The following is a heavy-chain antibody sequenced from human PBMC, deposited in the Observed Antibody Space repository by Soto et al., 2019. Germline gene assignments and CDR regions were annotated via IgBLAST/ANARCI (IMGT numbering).Heavy chain of an antibody. CDR2: IVPILGTA. V-gene: IGHV1-69*01. CDR3: ARGGYSSSWRFDY. Sequence: QVQLVQSGAEVKKPGSSVRVSCKASGGTVSSFAISWVRQAPGQGLEWMGGIVPILGTAYYAQNFQARGTITADESTNTAFMELTGLRSEDKAVYYCARGGYSSSWRFDYWGQGTLVTVSS. CDR1: GGTVSSFA. D-gene: IGHD6-13*01. J-gene: IGHJ4*02.